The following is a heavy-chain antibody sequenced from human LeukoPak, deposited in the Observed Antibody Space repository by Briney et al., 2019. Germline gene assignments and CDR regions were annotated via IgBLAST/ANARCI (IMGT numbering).Heavy chain of an antibody. D-gene: IGHD4-23*01. CDR1: GFTFSSYA. CDR2: ISGSGGST. J-gene: IGHJ4*02. CDR3: AKDMAATVVTFSVDY. Sequence: GGSLRLSCAASGFTFSSYAMSWVRQAPGKGLEWVSAISGSGGSTYYADSVKGRFTISRDNSKNTLYLQMNSLRAEDTALYYCAKDMAATVVTFSVDYWGQGTLVTVSS. V-gene: IGHV3-23*01.